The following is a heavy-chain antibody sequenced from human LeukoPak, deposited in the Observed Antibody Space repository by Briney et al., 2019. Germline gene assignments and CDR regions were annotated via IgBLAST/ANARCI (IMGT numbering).Heavy chain of an antibody. CDR2: IIPIFGIA. J-gene: IGHJ5*02. V-gene: IGHV1-69*04. CDR1: GGTFSSYA. Sequence: ASVKVSCKASGGTFSSYAISWVRQAPGHGLEWMGRIIPIFGIANYAQKFQGRVTITADKSTSTAYMELSSLRSEDTAVYYCAREAYSNYRDNWFDAWGQGTLVTVSS. CDR3: AREAYSNYRDNWFDA. D-gene: IGHD4-11*01.